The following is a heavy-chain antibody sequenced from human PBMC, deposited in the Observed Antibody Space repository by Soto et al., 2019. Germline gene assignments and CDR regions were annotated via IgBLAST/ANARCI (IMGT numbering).Heavy chain of an antibody. D-gene: IGHD5-12*01. CDR3: AKDLRYSGV. V-gene: IGHV3-23*01. CDR1: GFTFSNYA. CDR2: ISGSGGGT. Sequence: GGSLRLSCAASGFTFSNYAMSWVRQAPGKGLEWVSAISGSGGGTYYADSVKGRFTISRNNSKNTLYLKMNSLRAEDTAVYYCAKDLRYSGVWGQGTTVTVSS. J-gene: IGHJ6*02.